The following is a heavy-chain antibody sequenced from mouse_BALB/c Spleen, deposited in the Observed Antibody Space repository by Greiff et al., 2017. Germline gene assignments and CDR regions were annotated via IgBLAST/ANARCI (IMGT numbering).Heavy chain of an antibody. CDR1: GFDFSRYW. CDR3: ARRDYGYAWFAY. J-gene: IGHJ3*01. Sequence: EVQLVESGGGLVQPGGSLKLSCAASGFDFSRYWMSWVRQAPGKGLEWIGEINPDSSTINYTPSLKDKFIISRDNAKNTLYLQMSKVRSEDTALYYCARRDYGYAWFAYWGQGTLVTVSA. D-gene: IGHD2-2*01. CDR2: INPDSSTI. V-gene: IGHV4-1*02.